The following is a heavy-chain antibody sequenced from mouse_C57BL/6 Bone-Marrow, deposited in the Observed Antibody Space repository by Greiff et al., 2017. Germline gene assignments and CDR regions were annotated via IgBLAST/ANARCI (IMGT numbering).Heavy chain of an antibody. J-gene: IGHJ3*01. CDR3: AIYYDYEGGFAY. D-gene: IGHD2-4*01. CDR2: ISNLAYSI. Sequence: EVKLQESGGGLVQPGGSLKLSCAASGFTFSDYGMAWVRQAPRQGPEWVAFISNLAYSIYYADTVTGRFTISRENAKNTLYLGMSSLRSEDTAMYYCAIYYDYEGGFAYWGQGTLVTVSA. CDR1: GFTFSDYG. V-gene: IGHV5-15*01.